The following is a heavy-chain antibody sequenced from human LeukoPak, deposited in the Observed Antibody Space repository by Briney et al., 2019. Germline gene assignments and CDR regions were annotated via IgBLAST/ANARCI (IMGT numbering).Heavy chain of an antibody. J-gene: IGHJ5*02. CDR3: ARGGRYYYGNWFDP. D-gene: IGHD3-10*01. CDR1: VGSISSGGYF. CDR2: IYYSGSN. V-gene: IGHV4-31*03. Sequence: SETLSLTCTVSVGSISSGGYFWSWIRQHPGKGLEWIGYIYYSGSNYYNPSLKSRVTISVDTSKNQFSLKLSSVTAADTAVYYCARGGRYYYGNWFDPWGQGTLVTVSS.